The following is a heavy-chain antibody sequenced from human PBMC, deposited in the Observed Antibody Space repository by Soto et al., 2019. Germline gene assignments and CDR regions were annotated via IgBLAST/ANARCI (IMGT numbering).Heavy chain of an antibody. CDR1: GYTFNDYY. D-gene: IGHD6-13*01. V-gene: IGHV1-46*02. Sequence: ASVKVSCKAYGYTFNDYYLHWVRQAPGQGLEWMGIINPSGGSTSYAQKFQGRVTMTRDTSTSTVYMELSGLRSEDTVVYYCARGSRDSSSWYRPYYYYYGMDVWGQGTTVTVSS. CDR2: INPSGGST. CDR3: ARGSRDSSSWYRPYYYYYGMDV. J-gene: IGHJ6*02.